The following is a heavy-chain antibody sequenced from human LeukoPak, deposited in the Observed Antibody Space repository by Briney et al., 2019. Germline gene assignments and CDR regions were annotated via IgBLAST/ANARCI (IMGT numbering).Heavy chain of an antibody. D-gene: IGHD3-10*01. CDR3: ASGYYGSGSYL. Sequence: GGSLRLSCAASGVTFSDYYMSWVRQAPGEGRGWGSYISSSGSTIYYADSVKGRCTISRDNAKKTLCMQMNSLRAEDTAVYYCASGYYGSGSYLWGQGTLVTVSS. CDR2: ISSSGSTI. CDR1: GVTFSDYY. V-gene: IGHV3-11*01. J-gene: IGHJ4*02.